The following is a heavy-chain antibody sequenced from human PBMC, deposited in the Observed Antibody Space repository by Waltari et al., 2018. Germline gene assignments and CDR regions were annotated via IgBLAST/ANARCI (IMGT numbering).Heavy chain of an antibody. CDR3: AKQLYCGDNCYGNYFDY. D-gene: IGHD2-21*01. V-gene: IGHV3-43*01. Sequence: ARLEESGGGSVQVGGSLRLSCRVSGFSVGDYIFHWLRQVPGKGLEWVALINGDGEKAFSADSVKGRFTISKDKRTNSLFLQMDSLRRDDTGFYFCAKQLYCGDNCYGNYFDYLGQGTLVTVSS. CDR2: INGDGEKA. J-gene: IGHJ4*02. CDR1: GFSVGDYI.